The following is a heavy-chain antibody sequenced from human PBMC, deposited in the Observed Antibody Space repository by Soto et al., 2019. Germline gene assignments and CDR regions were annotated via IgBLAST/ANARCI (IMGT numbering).Heavy chain of an antibody. D-gene: IGHD6-19*01. CDR2: IIPIFGTA. J-gene: IGHJ6*02. CDR3: ARGRAVAGYYYYYGMDV. Sequence: QVQLVQSGAEVKKPGSSVKVSCKASGGTFSSYAISWVRQAPGQGLEWMGGIIPIFGTANYAQKFQGRVTITADESPSTAYMELSSLSSEDTAVYYCARGRAVAGYYYYYGMDVWGQGTTVTVSS. CDR1: GGTFSSYA. V-gene: IGHV1-69*12.